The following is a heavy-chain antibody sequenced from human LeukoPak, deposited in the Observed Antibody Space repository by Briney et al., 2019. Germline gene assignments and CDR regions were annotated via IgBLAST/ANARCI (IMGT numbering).Heavy chain of an antibody. CDR3: WRAGSGFNFPCAY. V-gene: IGHV4-59*11. Sequence: SETLSLTCSLSAPPISSHYWSWIRQPPGKGREWIGYIQYSGSTNCNPSRKGPVTISLDTSKNQFSLKLTSATAAKPAVYYFWRAGSGFNFPCAYWGQGTRVTVSS. D-gene: IGHD5-24*01. CDR2: IQYSGST. CDR1: APPISSHY. J-gene: IGHJ4*02.